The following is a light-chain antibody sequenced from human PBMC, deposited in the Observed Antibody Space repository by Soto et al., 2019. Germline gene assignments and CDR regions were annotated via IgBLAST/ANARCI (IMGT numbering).Light chain of an antibody. CDR2: AAS. CDR1: QDISTS. Sequence: IQMTQSPSSLSASVGDRITITCRASQDISTSLVWFQLKPGKAPKSLIYAASRLLSGVPSKFSGSGSETDFTLTISSLQPEDFATYYCQQYKDYPLTFGGGTRVEIK. CDR3: QQYKDYPLT. V-gene: IGKV1-16*02. J-gene: IGKJ4*01.